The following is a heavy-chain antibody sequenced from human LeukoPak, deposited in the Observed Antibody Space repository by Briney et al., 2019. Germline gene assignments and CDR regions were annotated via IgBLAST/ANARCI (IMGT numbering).Heavy chain of an antibody. CDR3: ARGRSEITMIVVATAAFDI. J-gene: IGHJ3*02. V-gene: IGHV1-8*01. CDR2: MNPNSGNT. D-gene: IGHD3-22*01. Sequence: ASVKVSCKASGYTFTSYDINWVRQATGQGLEWMGWMNPNSGNTGYAQKFQGRVTMTRNTSIGTAYMELSSLRSEDTAVYYCARGRSEITMIVVATAAFDIWGQGTMVTVSS. CDR1: GYTFTSYD.